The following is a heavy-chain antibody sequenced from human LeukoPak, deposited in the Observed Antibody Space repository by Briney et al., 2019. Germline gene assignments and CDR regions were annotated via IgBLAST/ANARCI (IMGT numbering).Heavy chain of an antibody. CDR3: ARATGSYYSLGY. CDR2: INSDGSST. Sequence: GRSLRLSCAASGFTFSSYWMHWVRQAPGKGLVWVSRINSDGSSTSYADSVKGRFTVSRDNAKNTLYLQMNSLRAEDTAVYYCARATGSYYSLGYWGQGTLVTVSS. D-gene: IGHD1-26*01. J-gene: IGHJ4*02. V-gene: IGHV3-74*01. CDR1: GFTFSSYW.